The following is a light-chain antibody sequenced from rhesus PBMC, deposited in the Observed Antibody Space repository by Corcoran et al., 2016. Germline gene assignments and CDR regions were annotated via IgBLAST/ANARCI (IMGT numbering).Light chain of an antibody. CDR2: NAS. CDR3: QQHSSYPRT. CDR1: QGIRKY. J-gene: IGKJ4*01. Sequence: DIQMTQSPSSLSASVGDTVTLTCQASQGIRKYLSWYQQHPGKAPKLHVYNASTLQRGVPSRLRGSGSGTEFSLTISSMQPKDFATVYCQQHSSYPRTFGGGTNVELK. V-gene: IGKV1-25*01.